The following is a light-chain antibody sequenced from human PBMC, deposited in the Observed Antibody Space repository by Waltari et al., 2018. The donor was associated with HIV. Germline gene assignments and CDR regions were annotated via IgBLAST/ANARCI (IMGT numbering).Light chain of an antibody. CDR2: WGS. V-gene: IGKV4-1*01. CDR1: RNVFGMTYQVGY. CDR3: QQYYTAPYT. Sequence: IVMTQSPASLAVTLGDRVTINCKSSRNVFGMTYQVGYLSWYQQKPGQPPKLLIRWGSTRAVGVPERFSAGGYGTEFTLTISSLQEEDVGVYYCQQYYTAPYTFGQGTRVEVK. J-gene: IGKJ2*01.